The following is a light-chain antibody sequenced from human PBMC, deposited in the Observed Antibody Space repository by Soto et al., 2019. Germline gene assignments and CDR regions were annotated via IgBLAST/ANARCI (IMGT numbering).Light chain of an antibody. J-gene: IGKJ2*01. V-gene: IGKV3-20*01. CDR3: QQYGSSVYT. Sequence: EIVLTQSPGTLSLSPGERATLSCRASQSVSSSYLAWYQQKPGQAPRLLIYGASSRATGIPDRFSGSGSGTDFTLTISRLEPEDFPVYYCQQYGSSVYTFGQGTKLEIK. CDR2: GAS. CDR1: QSVSSSY.